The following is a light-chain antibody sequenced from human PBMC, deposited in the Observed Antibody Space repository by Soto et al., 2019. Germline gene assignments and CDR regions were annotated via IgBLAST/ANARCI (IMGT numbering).Light chain of an antibody. CDR1: QSVLYSSNKKNY. Sequence: DIVMTQSPDSLAVSLGERATINCKSSQSVLYSSNKKNYLAWYQQKPGQPPKLLIYWASTRESGVPDRFSGSGYGTDFTLTISSLQAEDVAVYYCQQYYSTLPITFGQGTRLEIK. CDR2: WAS. CDR3: QQYYSTLPIT. J-gene: IGKJ5*01. V-gene: IGKV4-1*01.